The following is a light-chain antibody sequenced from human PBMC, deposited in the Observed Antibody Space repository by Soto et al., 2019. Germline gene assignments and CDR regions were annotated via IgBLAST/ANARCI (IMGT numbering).Light chain of an antibody. V-gene: IGKV3D-20*02. CDR1: QSLSSSQ. Sequence: EMMLTQSPATLSLFPGERATLSCLASQSLSSSQLAWYQQKPGQAPRLLIYDSSNRAAGIPARFSGSGSGTGFTLTVSSLEPEDFVVYYCQQRSDWPWTFGQGTKVDI. CDR2: DSS. J-gene: IGKJ1*01. CDR3: QQRSDWPWT.